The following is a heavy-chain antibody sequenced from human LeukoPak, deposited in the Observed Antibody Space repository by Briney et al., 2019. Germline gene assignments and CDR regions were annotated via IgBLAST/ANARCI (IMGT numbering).Heavy chain of an antibody. J-gene: IGHJ4*02. Sequence: GGSLRLSCEASEFTFSSYWMHWVRQAPGKGLVWVSRMNSDGRTTIYADSLKGRFTISRDNAKNTLYLQMNSLRAEDTAVYYCAREGYYDSSGYSIRFSYWGQGTLVTVSS. CDR3: AREGYYDSSGYSIRFSY. D-gene: IGHD3-22*01. CDR1: EFTFSSYW. CDR2: MNSDGRTT. V-gene: IGHV3-74*01.